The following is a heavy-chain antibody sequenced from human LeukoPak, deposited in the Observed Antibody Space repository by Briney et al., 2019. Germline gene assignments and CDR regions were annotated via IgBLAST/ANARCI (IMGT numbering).Heavy chain of an antibody. CDR2: ISSSSSYI. CDR3: ARGPYYDILTGYLEPHTVDY. V-gene: IGHV3-21*04. Sequence: GRSLRLSCAASGFTFSSYGMHWVRQAPGKGLEWVSSISSSSSYIYYADSVKGRFTISRDNAKNSLYLQMNSLRAENTAVYYRARGPYYDILTGYLEPHTVDYWGQGTLVTVSS. J-gene: IGHJ4*02. CDR1: GFTFSSYG. D-gene: IGHD3-9*01.